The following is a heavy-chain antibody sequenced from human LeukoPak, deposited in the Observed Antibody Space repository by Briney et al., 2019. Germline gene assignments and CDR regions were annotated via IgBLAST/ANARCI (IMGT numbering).Heavy chain of an antibody. Sequence: SETLSLTCTVSGGSISSGDYYWSWIRQPPGKGLEWIGYIYYRGSTYYNPSLKSRVTISVDTSKNQFSLKLSSVTAADTAVYYCAILYYDFWSGPFFDYWGQGTLVTVSP. CDR3: AILYYDFWSGPFFDY. CDR2: IYYRGST. J-gene: IGHJ4*02. CDR1: GGSISSGDYY. D-gene: IGHD3-3*01. V-gene: IGHV4-30-4*08.